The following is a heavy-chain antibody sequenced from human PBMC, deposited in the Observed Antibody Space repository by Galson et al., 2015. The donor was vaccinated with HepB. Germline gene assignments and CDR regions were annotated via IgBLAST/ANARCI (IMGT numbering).Heavy chain of an antibody. J-gene: IGHJ6*02. D-gene: IGHD6-25*01. CDR2: IYWDDDK. Sequence: PALVKPTQTLTLTCTFSGFSLSTSGVGVGWIRQPPGKALEWLALIYWDDDKRYSPSLKSRLTITKDTSKNQVVLTMTNMDPVDTATYYCAHISGRDYYYYYGMDVWGQGTTVTVSS. CDR1: GFSLSTSGVG. V-gene: IGHV2-5*02. CDR3: AHISGRDYYYYYGMDV.